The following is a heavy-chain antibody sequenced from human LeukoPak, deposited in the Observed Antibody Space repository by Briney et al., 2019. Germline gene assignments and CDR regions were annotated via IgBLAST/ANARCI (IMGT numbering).Heavy chain of an antibody. Sequence: SETLSLTCTVSGGSISSSSYYWGWIRQPPGKGLEWIGSIYYSGSTYYNPSLKSRVTISVDTSKNQFSLKLSSVTAADTAVYYCASKTDYDILTGYYFDYWGQGTLVTVSS. J-gene: IGHJ4*02. D-gene: IGHD3-9*01. V-gene: IGHV4-39*01. CDR2: IYYSGST. CDR1: GGSISSSSYY. CDR3: ASKTDYDILTGYYFDY.